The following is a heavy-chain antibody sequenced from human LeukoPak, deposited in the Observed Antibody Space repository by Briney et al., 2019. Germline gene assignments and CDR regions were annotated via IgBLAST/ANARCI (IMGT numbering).Heavy chain of an antibody. CDR1: GFPFNNYW. J-gene: IGHJ6*03. CDR2: INQDGSQK. CDR3: AKGFLGYCSGGSCYDYYYMDV. V-gene: IGHV3-7*03. Sequence: GGSLRLSCVASGFPFNNYWMSWVRQAPGKGPEWMANINQDGSQKYYLDSVKGRFTISRDNSKNTLYLQMNSLRAEDTAVYYCAKGFLGYCSGGSCYDYYYMDVWGKGTTVTVSS. D-gene: IGHD2-15*01.